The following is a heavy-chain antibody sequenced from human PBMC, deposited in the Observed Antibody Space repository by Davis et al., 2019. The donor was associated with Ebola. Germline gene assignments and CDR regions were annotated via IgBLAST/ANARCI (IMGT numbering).Heavy chain of an antibody. CDR3: ARVSVPAALVPIDYYAMDV. CDR2: IKEDGSEK. Sequence: GESLKISCAASGFTFNRYWMSWVRQAPGKGLQWVANIKEDGSEKYYVDSVKGRFTISRDNAKNSLYLQMNSLRAEDTAVYYCARVSVPAALVPIDYYAMDVWDQGTTVTVSS. CDR1: GFTFNRYW. D-gene: IGHD2-2*01. J-gene: IGHJ6*02. V-gene: IGHV3-7*03.